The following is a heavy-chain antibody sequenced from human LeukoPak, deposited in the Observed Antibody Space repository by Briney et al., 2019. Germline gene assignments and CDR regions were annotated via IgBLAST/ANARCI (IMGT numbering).Heavy chain of an antibody. Sequence: SQTLSLTCAISGDSVSSNSAAWNWIRQSPSRGLEWLGRTYYRSKWYNDYAVSVKSRITINPDTSKNQFSLQLNSVTPEDTAVYYCARDRRAYYYDSSGYHAAWGAFDYWGQGTLVTVSS. V-gene: IGHV6-1*01. D-gene: IGHD3-22*01. CDR1: GDSVSSNSAA. J-gene: IGHJ4*02. CDR3: ARDRRAYYYDSSGYHAAWGAFDY. CDR2: TYYRSKWYN.